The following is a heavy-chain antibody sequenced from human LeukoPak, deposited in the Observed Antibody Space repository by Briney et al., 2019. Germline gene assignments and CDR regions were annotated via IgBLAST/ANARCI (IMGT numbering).Heavy chain of an antibody. J-gene: IGHJ4*02. CDR1: GFTFSSHW. CDR3: ANNGPLEY. CDR2: IKKDGSEK. D-gene: IGHD1-14*01. V-gene: IGHV3-7*01. Sequence: GGSLRLSCAASGFTFSSHWMSWVRQAPGKGLEWVANIKKDGSEKYYVDAVKGRFTISRDNAKTSLYLLMRSLRVEDTAVYYCANNGPLEYWGQGTLVSVSS.